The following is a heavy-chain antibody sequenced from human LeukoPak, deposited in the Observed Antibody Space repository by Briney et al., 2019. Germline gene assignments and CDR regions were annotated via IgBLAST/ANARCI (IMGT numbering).Heavy chain of an antibody. D-gene: IGHD6-13*01. CDR2: MNPSSGNT. Sequence: GASVKVSCKASGYTFISYDINWVRQATGQGLEWMGWMNPSSGNTGYAQKFQGRVTMTRNTSISTAYMELSSLRSEDTAVYYCARAQQLNYYYYYYMDVWGKGTTVTVSS. CDR3: ARAQQLNYYYYYYMDV. V-gene: IGHV1-8*01. CDR1: GYTFISYD. J-gene: IGHJ6*03.